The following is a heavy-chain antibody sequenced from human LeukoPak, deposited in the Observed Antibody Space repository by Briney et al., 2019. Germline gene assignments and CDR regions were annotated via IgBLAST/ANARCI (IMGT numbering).Heavy chain of an antibody. CDR2: MNPNSGNT. CDR1: GYTFTSYD. Sequence: ASVKVSCKASGYTFTSYDINWVRQATGQGLEWMGWMNPNSGNTGYAQKFQGRVTMTRNTSISTAYMELSSLRSEDTAVYYCARGTGGWYQYYYYYMDVWGKGTTVTVSS. V-gene: IGHV1-8*01. J-gene: IGHJ6*03. CDR3: ARGTGGWYQYYYYYMDV. D-gene: IGHD6-19*01.